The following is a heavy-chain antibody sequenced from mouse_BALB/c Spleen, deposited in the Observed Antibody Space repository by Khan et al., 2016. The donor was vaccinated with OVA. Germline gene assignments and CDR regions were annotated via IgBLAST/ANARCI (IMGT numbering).Heavy chain of an antibody. CDR2: ISYSGST. Sequence: EVKLLESGPGLVKPSQSLSLTCTVTGYSITSGYGWNWIRQFPGNKLEWMGYISYSGSTNYNPSIKSRISITRDTSKNPFFLQLNSVTTEDTATYYSARTARIKYWGQGTTLTVSS. CDR1: GYSITSGYG. J-gene: IGHJ2*01. D-gene: IGHD1-2*01. V-gene: IGHV3-2*02. CDR3: ARTARIKY.